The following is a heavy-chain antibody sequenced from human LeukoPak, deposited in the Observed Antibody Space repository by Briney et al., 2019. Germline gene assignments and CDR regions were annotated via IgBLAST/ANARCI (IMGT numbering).Heavy chain of an antibody. J-gene: IGHJ5*02. V-gene: IGHV4-59*02. CDR3: AKAIVVVAGGWFDP. D-gene: IGHD2-15*01. Sequence: SETLSLTCTVSGGSVSSYYWSWIRQPPGKAPEWIGYIYNSDFTNYNPSLKSRVTISMDTSKNQFSLRLTSVTAADTAIYYCAKAIVVVAGGWFDPWGQGTLVTVSS. CDR1: GGSVSSYY. CDR2: IYNSDFT.